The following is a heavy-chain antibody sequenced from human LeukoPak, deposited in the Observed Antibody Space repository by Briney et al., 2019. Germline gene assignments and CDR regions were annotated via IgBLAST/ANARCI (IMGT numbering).Heavy chain of an antibody. CDR2: ISGTGGST. CDR3: AKDLSGWYFDY. D-gene: IGHD6-19*01. Sequence: GGSLRLSCAASGFTFSSYAMSWVRQAPGKGLEWVSTISGTGGSTYYADSVKGRFTISRDNSKNTLYLQMNSLRAEDTAVYYCAKDLSGWYFDYWGQGTLVTVSS. CDR1: GFTFSSYA. V-gene: IGHV3-23*01. J-gene: IGHJ4*02.